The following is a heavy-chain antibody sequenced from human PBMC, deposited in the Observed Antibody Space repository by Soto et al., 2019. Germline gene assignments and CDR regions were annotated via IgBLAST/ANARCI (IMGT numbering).Heavy chain of an antibody. V-gene: IGHV4-34*01. CDR1: GGSCGGYG. J-gene: IGHJ4*02. CDR3: ARETYYYDSSGYWIEDY. CDR2: INHSGST. Sequence: SETLSLRCGVEGGSCGGYGWSWIRQPPGKGLEWIGEINHSGSTNYNPSLKSRVTISVDTSKNQFSLKLSSVTAADTAVYYCARETYYYDSSGYWIEDYWGQGTLVTVSS. D-gene: IGHD3-22*01.